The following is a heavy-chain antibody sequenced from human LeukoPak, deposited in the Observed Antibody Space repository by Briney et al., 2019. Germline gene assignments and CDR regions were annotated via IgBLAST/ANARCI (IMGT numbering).Heavy chain of an antibody. CDR3: AKGTLGSAVAGTMADF. V-gene: IGHV3-23*01. D-gene: IGHD6-19*01. CDR2: ISSSGRTM. J-gene: IGHJ4*02. Sequence: PGGSLRLSCAASGFIFSSYEMSWVRQAPGKGLEWVSYISSSGRTMYYADSVKGRFTISRDNSKNTLYLQMNSLRAEDTAVYYCAKGTLGSAVAGTMADFWGQGTLVTVSS. CDR1: GFIFSSYE.